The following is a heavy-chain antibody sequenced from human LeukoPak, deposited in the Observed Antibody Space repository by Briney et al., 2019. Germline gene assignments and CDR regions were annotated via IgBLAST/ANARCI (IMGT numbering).Heavy chain of an antibody. Sequence: GGSLRLSCVASGFIFSNYGMHWVRQAPGKGLEWVGRIKSKTDGGTTDYAAPVKGRFTISRDDSKNTLYLQMNSLKTEDTAVYYCTTDTLYYYDSSGYFGSLGTLGWYWGQGTLVTVSS. V-gene: IGHV3-15*01. CDR1: GFIFSNYG. CDR3: TTDTLYYYDSSGYFGSLGTLGWY. D-gene: IGHD3-22*01. J-gene: IGHJ4*02. CDR2: IKSKTDGGTT.